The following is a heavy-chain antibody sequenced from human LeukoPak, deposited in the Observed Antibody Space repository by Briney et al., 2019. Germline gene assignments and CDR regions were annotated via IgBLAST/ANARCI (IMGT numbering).Heavy chain of an antibody. CDR3: ASIGGGILWWYSH. Sequence: SETLSLTCAVSGGSFSGFYWSWIRHPPGKGLEWIGEINHSGSTNYNPSLKSRVTISVDTSKSQFSLKLSSVTAGDTAVYYCASIGGGILWWYSHWGQGTLVTVSS. V-gene: IGHV4-34*01. CDR1: GGSFSGFY. CDR2: INHSGST. J-gene: IGHJ4*02. D-gene: IGHD2-21*01.